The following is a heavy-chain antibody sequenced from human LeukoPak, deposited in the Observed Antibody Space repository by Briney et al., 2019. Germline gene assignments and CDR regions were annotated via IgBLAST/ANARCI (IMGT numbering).Heavy chain of an antibody. V-gene: IGHV3-7*03. CDR1: GFTFSSYW. CDR3: AKRGVVIRVILVGFHKEAYYFDS. D-gene: IGHD3-22*01. J-gene: IGHJ4*02. Sequence: PGGSLRLSCAASGFTFSSYWMSWVRQAPGKGLEWVANIKQDVGEIYYVDSVKGRFTISTDHPKNTLYLQMNSLRAEDTAVYFCAKRGVVIRVILVGFHKEAYYFDSWGQGALVTVSS. CDR2: IKQDVGEI.